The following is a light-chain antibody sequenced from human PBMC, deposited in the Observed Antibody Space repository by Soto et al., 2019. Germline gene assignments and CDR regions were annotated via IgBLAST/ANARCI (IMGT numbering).Light chain of an antibody. V-gene: IGKV3-11*01. CDR3: QQRNDWPRIT. CDR1: QTIKTY. CDR2: DAS. Sequence: EIVLTQSPATLSLSPGERATLSCRASQTIKTYLAWYQQKPGQAPRLLISDASNRATGVPARLSGSGSGTDFTLTINNLEPEDFAVYFCQQRNDWPRITFGQGTRLEIK. J-gene: IGKJ5*01.